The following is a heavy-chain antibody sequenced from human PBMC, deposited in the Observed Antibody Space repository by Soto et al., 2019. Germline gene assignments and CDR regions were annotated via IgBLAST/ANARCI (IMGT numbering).Heavy chain of an antibody. Sequence: EVQLLESGGGLVLPGGSLRLSCAASGFTFNAYAMTWVRQAPGKWLELVSAIGGSGGNRYYAASVKGRFTISRDHYKVALDLQMNSLRVEDTAVYYCARVASDYINSVDHWGQGILVTVSS. CDR2: IGGSGGNR. J-gene: IGHJ4*02. V-gene: IGHV3-23*01. CDR3: ARVASDYINSVDH. CDR1: GFTFNAYA. D-gene: IGHD4-4*01.